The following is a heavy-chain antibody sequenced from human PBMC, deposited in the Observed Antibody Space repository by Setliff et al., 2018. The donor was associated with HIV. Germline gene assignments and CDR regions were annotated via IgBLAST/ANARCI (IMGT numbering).Heavy chain of an antibody. V-gene: IGHV4-59*11. J-gene: IGHJ4*02. CDR2: VYSNGNT. Sequence: SETLSLTCTVSGGSISGHYWSWIRQTPGKGLEWIGYVYSNGNTDYNPSLKSRVTISLDRFKNQFSLKLTSVTAADTAVYYCASRVPAARHFDYWGQGTLVTVSS. D-gene: IGHD2-2*01. CDR3: ASRVPAARHFDY. CDR1: GGSISGHY.